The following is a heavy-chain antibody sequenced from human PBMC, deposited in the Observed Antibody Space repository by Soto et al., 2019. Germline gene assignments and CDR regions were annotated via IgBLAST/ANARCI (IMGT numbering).Heavy chain of an antibody. D-gene: IGHD3-22*01. Sequence: ASVKVSCKASGYTFTSYYMHWVRQAPGQGLEWMGIINPSGGSTSYAQRFQGRVTMSRDTSTSTVYMELSSLRSEDTAVYYCARVFMYYYDSSGSYTAFDIWGQGTMVTVSS. J-gene: IGHJ3*02. CDR2: INPSGGST. V-gene: IGHV1-46*01. CDR1: GYTFTSYY. CDR3: ARVFMYYYDSSGSYTAFDI.